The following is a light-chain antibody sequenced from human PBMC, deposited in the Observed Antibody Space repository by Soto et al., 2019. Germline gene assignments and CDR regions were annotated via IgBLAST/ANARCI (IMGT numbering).Light chain of an antibody. V-gene: IGKV3-20*01. Sequence: EIVLTQSPGTLSFSPGESATLSCRASRSLDSGQLAWYQQKVGRAPRLLIYGASTRATGIPDRFSGSRSGPDFTLTISRLEPEDFAVYFCQLYGSSRWTFGQGTKVDIK. CDR2: GAS. J-gene: IGKJ1*01. CDR1: RSLDSGQ. CDR3: QLYGSSRWT.